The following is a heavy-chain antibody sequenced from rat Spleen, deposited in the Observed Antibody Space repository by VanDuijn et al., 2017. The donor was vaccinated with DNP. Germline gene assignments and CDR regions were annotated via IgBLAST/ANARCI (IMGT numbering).Heavy chain of an antibody. Sequence: QVQLKESGPGLVQPSQTLSLTCAVSGFSLISYGVSWVRQPPGKGLEWMGRMQSDGFTDYNSPLKSRLSISRDTSKSQVFLKMNSLQTEDTATYFCARNNYFDYWGQGVMVTVSS. J-gene: IGHJ2*01. V-gene: IGHV2-27*01. CDR1: GFSLISYG. CDR2: MQSDGFT. CDR3: ARNNYFDY.